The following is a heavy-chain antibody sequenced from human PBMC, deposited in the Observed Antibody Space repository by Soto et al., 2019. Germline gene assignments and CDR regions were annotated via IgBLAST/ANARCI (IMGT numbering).Heavy chain of an antibody. J-gene: IGHJ4*02. CDR2: IYYTGST. CDR3: ARADYGDRGLAFDS. Sequence: SETRSLTCTVSGASTGSGGYYWSWIRQHPGKGLEWIGYIYYTGSTYYSPSLKSRASISVDTSKNQFSLKLDSVTAADTAVYYCARADYGDRGLAFDSWGQGTLVTVSS. D-gene: IGHD4-17*01. CDR1: GASTGSGGYY. V-gene: IGHV4-31*03.